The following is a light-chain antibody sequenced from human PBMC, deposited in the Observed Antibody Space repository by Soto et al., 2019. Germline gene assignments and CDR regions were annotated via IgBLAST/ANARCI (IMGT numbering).Light chain of an antibody. J-gene: IGKJ1*01. CDR3: QQYNSYWT. CDR1: QSISSW. CDR2: KAP. V-gene: IGKV1-5*03. Sequence: DIQMTQSPSTLSASVGDRVTITCRASQSISSWLAWYQQKPGKAPKLLIYKAPSLESGVPSRFSGSGYGTEFTLTISSLQPDDFATYYCQQYNSYWTFGQGTKV.